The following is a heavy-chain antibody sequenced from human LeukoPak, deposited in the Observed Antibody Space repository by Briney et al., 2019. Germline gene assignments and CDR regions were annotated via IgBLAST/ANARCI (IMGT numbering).Heavy chain of an antibody. D-gene: IGHD3-22*01. J-gene: IGHJ4*02. V-gene: IGHV3-53*01. CDR3: AKESRTHYYDSSGFDY. CDR2: IYVDGKT. Sequence: PGGSLRLSCVVSAFSISNNYMSWVRQAPGTGLQWVSMIYVDGKTKYADPVKGRFTIARGSSKNTLYLQMNSLRAEDTAVYYCAKESRTHYYDSSGFDYWGQGTLVTVSS. CDR1: AFSISNNY.